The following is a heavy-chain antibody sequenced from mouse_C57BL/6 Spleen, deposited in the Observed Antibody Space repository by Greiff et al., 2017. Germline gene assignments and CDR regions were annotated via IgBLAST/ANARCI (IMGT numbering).Heavy chain of an antibody. J-gene: IGHJ3*01. D-gene: IGHD2-3*01. CDR1: GFTFTDYY. Sequence: EVKLMESGGGLVQPGGSLSLSCAASGFTFTDYYMSWVRQPPGKALEWLGFIRNKANGYTTEYSASVKGRFTISRDNSQSILYLLMNALRAEDSATYYCAGGYYGWFAYWGQGTLVTVSA. CDR3: AGGYYGWFAY. V-gene: IGHV7-3*01. CDR2: IRNKANGYTT.